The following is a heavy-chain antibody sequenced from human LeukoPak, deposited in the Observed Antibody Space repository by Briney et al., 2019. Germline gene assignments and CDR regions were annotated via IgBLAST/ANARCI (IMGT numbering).Heavy chain of an antibody. J-gene: IGHJ4*02. CDR3: ARDGNNILTGYYPFDY. Sequence: GGSLRLSCAASGFTFSSYAMHWVRQAPGKGLEWVAVISYDGSNKYYADSVKGRFTISRDNSKNTLYLQMNSLRAEDTAVYYCARDGNNILTGYYPFDYWGQGTLVTVSS. V-gene: IGHV3-30-3*01. CDR2: ISYDGSNK. CDR1: GFTFSSYA. D-gene: IGHD3-9*01.